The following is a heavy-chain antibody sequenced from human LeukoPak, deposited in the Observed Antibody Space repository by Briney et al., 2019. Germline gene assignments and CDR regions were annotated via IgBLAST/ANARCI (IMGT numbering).Heavy chain of an antibody. V-gene: IGHV3-21*01. CDR3: ARVRDLYRDY. J-gene: IGHJ4*02. CDR2: ISGSSTYT. CDR1: GFTFISYT. Sequence: GALRLSSAASGFTFISYTMNWVRQAPGKGLEWVSSISGSSTYTFYADSVMGRFTISRDNAKNSLYLHMSSLRAEDTAVYYCARVRDLYRDYWGQGILVTVSS. D-gene: IGHD5-12*01.